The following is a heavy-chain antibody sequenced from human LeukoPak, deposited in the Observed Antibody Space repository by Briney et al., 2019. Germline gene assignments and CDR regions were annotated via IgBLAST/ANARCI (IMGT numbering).Heavy chain of an antibody. CDR1: GGSFSGYY. CDR3: ARRLRSYYYGSGSFDY. J-gene: IGHJ4*02. D-gene: IGHD3-10*01. V-gene: IGHV4-34*01. CDR2: INHSGST. Sequence: SETLSLTCAVYGGSFSGYYWSWIRQPPGKGLEWIGEINHSGSTNYNPSLKSRVTISVDTSKNQFSLKLSSVTAADTAVYYCARRLRSYYYGSGSFDYWGQGTLVTVSS.